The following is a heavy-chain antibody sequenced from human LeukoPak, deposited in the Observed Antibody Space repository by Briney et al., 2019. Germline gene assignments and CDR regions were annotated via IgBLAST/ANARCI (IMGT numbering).Heavy chain of an antibody. CDR3: ARDRRGSYYNVAYYYYMDV. J-gene: IGHJ6*03. CDR1: GFTFSSYS. CDR2: ISSSSSYI. D-gene: IGHD3-10*01. Sequence: PGWSLRLSCAASGFTFSSYSMNWVRQAPGKGPDGVSSISSSSSYIYYADSMKGRFTISRDNAKNSLYLQMNSLRAEDTAVYYCARDRRGSYYNVAYYYYMDVWGKGTTVSVSS. V-gene: IGHV3-21*01.